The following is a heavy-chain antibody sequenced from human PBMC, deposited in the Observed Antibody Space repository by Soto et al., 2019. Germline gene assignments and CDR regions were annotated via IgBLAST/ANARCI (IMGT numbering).Heavy chain of an antibody. CDR3: TTGSVEGV. J-gene: IGHJ6*02. Sequence: EVQLVESGGGLVKPGGSLRLSCAASGFSFSNAWMNWVRQAPGKGLEWVGRIKRKIDGEATDYAGPVKGRFTVFRDDSKSALYLKMNSLKGDDTAVYYCTTGSVEGVWGQGTTVTV. V-gene: IGHV3-15*07. CDR1: GFSFSNAW. CDR2: IKRKIDGEAT. D-gene: IGHD2-15*01.